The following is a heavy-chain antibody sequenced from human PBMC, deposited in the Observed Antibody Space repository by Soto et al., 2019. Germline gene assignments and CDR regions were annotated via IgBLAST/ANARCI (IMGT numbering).Heavy chain of an antibody. V-gene: IGHV4-34*01. Sequence: SETLSLTCAVYGESFSAYYWNWIRQPPGKGLEWIGEISHSGSANYNPSLKSRVTISINTSRNQFSLKVSSVTAADTAVYYCARRATVVRGVIIPYYFDSWGQGALVT. J-gene: IGHJ4*02. CDR1: GESFSAYY. D-gene: IGHD3-10*01. CDR2: ISHSGSA. CDR3: ARRATVVRGVIIPYYFDS.